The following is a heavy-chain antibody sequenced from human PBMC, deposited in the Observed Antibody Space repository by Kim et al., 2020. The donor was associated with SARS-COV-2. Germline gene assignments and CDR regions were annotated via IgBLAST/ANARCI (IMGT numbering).Heavy chain of an antibody. J-gene: IGHJ5*02. D-gene: IGHD2-15*01. CDR1: GNIFNRYV. V-gene: IGHV1-3*01. Sequence: ASVKVSCKASGNIFNRYVMHWVRQAPGQSLEWMGWFNAANGNTKYSQKFQGRVTITWDTSARTAYMDLSSLTSEDTAVYYCARGFCNDVNCFNWFDPWGQGTLVTVSS. CDR2: FNAANGNT. CDR3: ARGFCNDVNCFNWFDP.